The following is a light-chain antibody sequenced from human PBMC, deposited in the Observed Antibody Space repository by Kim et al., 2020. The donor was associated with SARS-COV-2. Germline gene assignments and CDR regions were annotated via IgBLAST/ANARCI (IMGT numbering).Light chain of an antibody. CDR1: TSDIGNSNY. Sequence: QSITISCTVSTSDIGNSNYVSWYQQHPGKAPKLIIYDLTYRPSGVSSRFSASKSGNTASLTISGLQADDEADYYCSSYTSSSTLGVFGGGTQLTVL. J-gene: IGLJ3*02. V-gene: IGLV2-14*03. CDR3: SSYTSSSTLGV. CDR2: DLT.